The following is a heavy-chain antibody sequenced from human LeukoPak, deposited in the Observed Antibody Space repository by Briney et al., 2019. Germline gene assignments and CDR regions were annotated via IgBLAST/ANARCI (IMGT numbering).Heavy chain of an antibody. CDR1: GGSVSSYY. J-gene: IGHJ2*01. D-gene: IGHD6-19*01. V-gene: IGHV4-4*09. CDR2: IYNSENT. CDR3: ARFHGGPSGWYVLWYFDL. Sequence: SETLSLTCTVSGGSVSSYYWSRIRQPPGKGLEWIGYIYNSENTKYNSSLMSRVTMSLDTSKNQVFLKLSSVTAADTAVYYCARFHGGPSGWYVLWYFDLWGRGTLVTVSS.